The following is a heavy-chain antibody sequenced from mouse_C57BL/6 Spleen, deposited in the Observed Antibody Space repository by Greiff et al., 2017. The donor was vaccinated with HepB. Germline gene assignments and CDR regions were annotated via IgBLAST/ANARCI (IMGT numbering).Heavy chain of an antibody. Sequence: VQLQQSGAELARPGASVKLSCKASGYTFTSYGISWVKQRTGQGLEWIGEIYPRSGNTYYNEKFKGKATLTADKSSSTAYMELRSLTSEDSAVDFCARHPYDYALYAMDYWGQGTSVTVSS. V-gene: IGHV1-81*01. CDR3: ARHPYDYALYAMDY. D-gene: IGHD2-4*01. CDR2: IYPRSGNT. J-gene: IGHJ4*01. CDR1: GYTFTSYG.